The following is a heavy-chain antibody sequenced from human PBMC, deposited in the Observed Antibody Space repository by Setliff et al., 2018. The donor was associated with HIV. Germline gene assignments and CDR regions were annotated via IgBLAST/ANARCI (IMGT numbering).Heavy chain of an antibody. J-gene: IGHJ1*01. CDR1: GFNFRDSW. CDR2: ISPDESER. D-gene: IGHD6-19*01. CDR3: AKDGSGWSQH. Sequence: GGSLRLSCSTSGFNFRDSWMSWLRLAPGKGLEWVANISPDESERYSVDSVRGRFTVSRDNAKSSLYLQTSGLKIEDMAVYYCAKDGSGWSQHWGQGTRVTVSS. V-gene: IGHV3-7*01.